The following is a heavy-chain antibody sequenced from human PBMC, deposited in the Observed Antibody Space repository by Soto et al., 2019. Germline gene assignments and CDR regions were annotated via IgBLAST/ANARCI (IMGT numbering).Heavy chain of an antibody. V-gene: IGHV3-23*01. CDR3: AKDLTGDSGQGHLCDY. J-gene: IGHJ4*02. D-gene: IGHD7-27*01. CDR2: IGDSSDNT. Sequence: GGSLRLSCAASGFTFSTYYMSWVRQAPWKGLEWVSTIGDSSDNTFYADSVRGRFTISRDNSKNTLYLQMNSLRAEDTAMYYCAKDLTGDSGQGHLCDYWGQRALLTLSS. CDR1: GFTFSTYY.